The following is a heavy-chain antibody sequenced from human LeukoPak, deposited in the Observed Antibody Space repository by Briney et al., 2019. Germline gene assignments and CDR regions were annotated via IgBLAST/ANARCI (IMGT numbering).Heavy chain of an antibody. J-gene: IGHJ3*02. D-gene: IGHD3-3*01. CDR3: ARDAAWSGYYDAFDI. V-gene: IGHV3-48*01. CDR2: ISTSISTI. Sequence: GGSLRLSCTASGFTFSRYAVNWVRQAPGEGLEWVSYISTSISTIYYADSVKGRFTISRDNAKNSQYLQMNSLRAEDTAVYYCARDAAWSGYYDAFDIWGQGTMVTVSS. CDR1: GFTFSRYA.